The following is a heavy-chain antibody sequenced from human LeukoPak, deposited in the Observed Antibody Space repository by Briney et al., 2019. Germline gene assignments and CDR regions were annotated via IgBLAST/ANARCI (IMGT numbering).Heavy chain of an antibody. Sequence: GGSLRLSCAASGFPFRSFAMSWVRQAPGKGLEWISVISESGGRTYYADSVKGRFTISTDNSKNTLYLQMNSLRAEDTAVYYCAKDLSLRSSDWYPGFDSWGQGTLVTVSS. D-gene: IGHD6-19*01. CDR1: GFPFRSFA. V-gene: IGHV3-23*01. J-gene: IGHJ4*02. CDR3: AKDLSLRSSDWYPGFDS. CDR2: ISESGGRT.